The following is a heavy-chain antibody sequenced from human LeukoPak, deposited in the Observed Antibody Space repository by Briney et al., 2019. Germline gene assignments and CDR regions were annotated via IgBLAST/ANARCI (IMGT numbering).Heavy chain of an antibody. CDR3: AKDRGLGVAYIFDY. J-gene: IGHJ4*02. V-gene: IGHV3-43D*03. D-gene: IGHD6-19*01. CDR1: GFTFDDYA. Sequence: GGSLRLSCAASGFTFDDYAMHWVRQAPGKGLEWVSLISWDGGSTYYADTVKGRFTISRDNSKNSLYLQMNSLRAEDTALYYCAKDRGLGVAYIFDYWGQGTLVTVSS. CDR2: ISWDGGST.